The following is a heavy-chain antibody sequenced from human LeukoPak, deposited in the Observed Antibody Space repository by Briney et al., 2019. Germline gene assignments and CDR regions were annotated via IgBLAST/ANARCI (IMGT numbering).Heavy chain of an antibody. J-gene: IGHJ4*02. CDR1: GGSISSSSYY. V-gene: IGHV4-39*01. Sequence: SETLSLTCTVSGGSISSSSYYWGWIRQPPGKGLEWIGSIYYSGSTYYNPSLKSRVTISVDTSKNQFSLKLSSVTAADTAVYYCANQTLIAAAELASFDYWGQGTLVTVSS. CDR3: ANQTLIAAAELASFDY. CDR2: IYYSGST. D-gene: IGHD6-13*01.